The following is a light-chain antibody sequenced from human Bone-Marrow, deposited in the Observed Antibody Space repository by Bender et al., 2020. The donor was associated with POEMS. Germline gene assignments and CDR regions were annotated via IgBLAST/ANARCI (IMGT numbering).Light chain of an antibody. J-gene: IGLJ2*01. CDR2: SHN. V-gene: IGLV1-44*01. Sequence: QSVLTQPPSVSGTPGQRVTISCSGSSSNIGSNTVNWYQQLPRTAPKLLIYSHNQRPSGVPDRFSGSQSGTSASLAISGLQSEDEADYYCAAWDGSLNGVVFGGGTKLTVL. CDR3: AAWDGSLNGVV. CDR1: SSNIGSNT.